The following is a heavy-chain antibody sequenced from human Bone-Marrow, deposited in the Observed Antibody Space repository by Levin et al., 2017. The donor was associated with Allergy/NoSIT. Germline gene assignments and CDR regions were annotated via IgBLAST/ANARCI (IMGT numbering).Heavy chain of an antibody. CDR3: AKEGRDGYQEGFFDY. Sequence: GESLKISCAASGFTFSSYAMSWVRQAPGKGLEWVSAISGSGGSTYYADSVKGRFTISRDNSKNTLYLQMNSLRAEDTAVYYCAKEGRDGYQEGFFDYWGQGTLVTVSS. V-gene: IGHV3-23*01. CDR2: ISGSGGST. J-gene: IGHJ4*02. CDR1: GFTFSSYA. D-gene: IGHD5-24*01.